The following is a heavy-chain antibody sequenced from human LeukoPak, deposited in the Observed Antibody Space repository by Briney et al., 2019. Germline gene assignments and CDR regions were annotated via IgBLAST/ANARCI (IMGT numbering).Heavy chain of an antibody. D-gene: IGHD3-22*01. CDR1: GYTFTGYY. J-gene: IGHJ4*02. CDR2: INPSGGST. Sequence: GASVKVSCKASGYTFTGYYMHWVRQAPGQGLEWMGIINPSGGSTSYAQKFQGRVTMTRDTSTSTVYMELSSLRSEDTAVYYCAREGTFNYYDSSGPSDYWGQGTLVTVSS. V-gene: IGHV1-46*01. CDR3: AREGTFNYYDSSGPSDY.